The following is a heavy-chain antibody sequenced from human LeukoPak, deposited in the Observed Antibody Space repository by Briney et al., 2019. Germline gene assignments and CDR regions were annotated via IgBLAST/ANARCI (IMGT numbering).Heavy chain of an antibody. D-gene: IGHD1-26*01. J-gene: IGHJ4*02. CDR3: AKSGGYGLIDY. CDR1: GGSISSSSYY. V-gene: IGHV4-39*01. Sequence: SETLSLTCTVSGGSISSSSYYWGWIRQSPGKGLEWIGSIYSSGSTYYNASLQSRVTISIETSKNQISLRLNSVTAADTAIYYCAKSGGYGLIDYWGQGTLVTVSS. CDR2: IYSSGST.